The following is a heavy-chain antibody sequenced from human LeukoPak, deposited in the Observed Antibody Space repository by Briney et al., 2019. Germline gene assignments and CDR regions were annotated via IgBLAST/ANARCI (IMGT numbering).Heavy chain of an antibody. CDR1: GGSISSGDYY. V-gene: IGHV4-30-4*01. Sequence: SQTLSLTCTVSGGSISSGDYYWSWIRQPPGKGLEWIGYIYYSGSTYYNPSLKSRITMSVDTSKNQFSLKLNSVTAADSAVYYCARDRYSSSWYSSWGQGTLVTVSS. J-gene: IGHJ5*02. D-gene: IGHD6-13*01. CDR2: IYYSGST. CDR3: ARDRYSSSWYSS.